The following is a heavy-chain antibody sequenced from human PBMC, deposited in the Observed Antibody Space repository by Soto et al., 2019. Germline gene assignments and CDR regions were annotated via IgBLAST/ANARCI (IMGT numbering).Heavy chain of an antibody. D-gene: IGHD6-6*01. V-gene: IGHV3-48*03. CDR1: GFTFSSYG. J-gene: IGHJ4*02. Sequence: GGSLSLSCAASGFTFSSYGMNWVRQAPGKGLEWVSYISSSGSTIYYADSVKGRFTISRDNAKNSLYLQMNSLRAEDTAVYYCARDRHYFDYWGQGTLVTVSS. CDR2: ISSSGSTI. CDR3: ARDRHYFDY.